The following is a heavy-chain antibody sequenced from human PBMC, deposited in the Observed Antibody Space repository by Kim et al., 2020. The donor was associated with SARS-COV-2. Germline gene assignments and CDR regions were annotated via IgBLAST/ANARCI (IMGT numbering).Heavy chain of an antibody. CDR2: INHSGST. CDR3: ARGDGTLSDYYMDV. V-gene: IGHV4-34*01. Sequence: SETLSLTCAVYVGSFSGYYWTWIRQPPGKGLEWIGEINHSGSTNYNPSLKSRVTISIDTSKNQFSLKLSSVTAADRAVYCARGDGTLSDYYMDVWGKGTTVTVSS. CDR1: VGSFSGYY. D-gene: IGHD6-13*01. J-gene: IGHJ6*03.